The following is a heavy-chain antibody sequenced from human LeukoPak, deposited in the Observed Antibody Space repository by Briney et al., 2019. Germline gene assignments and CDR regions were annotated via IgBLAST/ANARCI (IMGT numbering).Heavy chain of an antibody. CDR2: ISSSGSIT. D-gene: IGHD5-24*01. CDR3: ARGYKYGSY. J-gene: IGHJ4*02. CDR1: GFTLSSHN. Sequence: GGSLRLSCVASGFTLSSHNINWVRQAPGKGLEWVSHISSSGSITYYGDSVKGRITISRDNAKNSVSLYMNSLRAEDSAVYYCARGYKYGSYWGQGTLVTVSS. V-gene: IGHV3-48*01.